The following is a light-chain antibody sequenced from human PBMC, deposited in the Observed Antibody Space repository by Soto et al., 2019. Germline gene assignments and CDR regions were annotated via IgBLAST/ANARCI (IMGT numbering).Light chain of an antibody. V-gene: IGKV3-15*01. Sequence: EIVMTQSPATLSVSPGERATLSCRASQSVSSNLAWYQQKPGQAPRLLIYGASIRATGIPGRFGGSGSGTEFTLTINSLQSEDFAVYYCQQYNNWPPWTFGQGTKVEIK. CDR1: QSVSSN. CDR3: QQYNNWPPWT. J-gene: IGKJ1*01. CDR2: GAS.